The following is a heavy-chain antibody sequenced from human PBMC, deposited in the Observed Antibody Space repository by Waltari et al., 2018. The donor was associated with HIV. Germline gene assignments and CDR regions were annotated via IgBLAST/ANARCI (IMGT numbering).Heavy chain of an antibody. Sequence: EVQLVASGGGLVKPGESLRRSRAASGFAFTNGWLNWVRQAPGKGREWVGLIKSKTDGGTIDYAAPVKGRFTISRDDSRNTVYLQMNSLRTEDTAVYYCTTHYYDRGYWGQGTLVTVSS. D-gene: IGHD3-22*01. J-gene: IGHJ4*02. CDR1: GFAFTNGW. CDR2: IKSKTDGGTI. V-gene: IGHV3-15*07. CDR3: TTHYYDRGY.